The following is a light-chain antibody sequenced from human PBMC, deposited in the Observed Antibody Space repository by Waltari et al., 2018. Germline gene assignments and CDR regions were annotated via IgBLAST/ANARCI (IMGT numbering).Light chain of an antibody. CDR1: QSVSSSY. J-gene: IGKJ2*01. V-gene: IGKV3-20*01. Sequence: EIVLTQSPGTLSLSPGERATLSCRASQSVSSSYLAWYQQKPGQAPRLLIYGTSSRATGIPDRFSGSRSATDFTLTISRLEPEDFALYYCQQYGSSPMYTFGQGTKLEIK. CDR2: GTS. CDR3: QQYGSSPMYT.